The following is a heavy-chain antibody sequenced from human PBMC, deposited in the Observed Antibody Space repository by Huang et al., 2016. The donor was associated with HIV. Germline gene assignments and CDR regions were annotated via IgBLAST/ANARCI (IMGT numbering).Heavy chain of an antibody. CDR3: GGSSGYWSFDY. J-gene: IGHJ4*02. CDR2: ISTNNGDK. D-gene: IGHD3-22*01. Sequence: QVQLVQSGGEVKKPGASVKVSCKASDYTFTSYGISWVRQAPGQGLVWMGWISTNNGDKNYAQKFQGRVTMTTDTSTSTAYMELRSLRSDDTAVYYCGGSSGYWSFDYWGQGTLVTVSS. CDR1: DYTFTSYG. V-gene: IGHV1-18*04.